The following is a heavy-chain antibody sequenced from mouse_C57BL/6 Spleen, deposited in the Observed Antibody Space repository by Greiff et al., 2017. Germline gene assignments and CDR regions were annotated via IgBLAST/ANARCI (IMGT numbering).Heavy chain of an antibody. J-gene: IGHJ3*01. D-gene: IGHD2-4*01. CDR1: GYAFSSSW. CDR3: AGYDYDSEGFAY. CDR2: IYPGDGDT. Sequence: VQLQQSGPELVKPGASVKISCKASGYAFSSSWMNWVKQRPGKGLEWIGRIYPGDGDTNYNGKFKGKATLTADKSSSTAYMQLSSLTSEDSAVYFCAGYDYDSEGFAYWGKGTLVTVSA. V-gene: IGHV1-82*01.